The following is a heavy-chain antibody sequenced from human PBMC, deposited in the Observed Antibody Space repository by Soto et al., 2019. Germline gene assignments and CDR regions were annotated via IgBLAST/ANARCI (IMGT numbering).Heavy chain of an antibody. CDR3: ARGYGGYDYYYYGMDV. CDR1: GFTFSSYW. V-gene: IGHV3-74*01. D-gene: IGHD4-17*01. CDR2: INSDGSST. J-gene: IGHJ6*02. Sequence: PGGSLRLSCAASGFTFSSYWMHWVRQAPGKGLVWVSRINSDGSSTSYADSVKGRFTISRDNSKNTLYLQMNSLRAEDTAVYYCARGYGGYDYYYYGMDVWGQGTTVTVSS.